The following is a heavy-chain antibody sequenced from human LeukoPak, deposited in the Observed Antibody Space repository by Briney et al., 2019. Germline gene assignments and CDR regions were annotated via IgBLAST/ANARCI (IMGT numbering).Heavy chain of an antibody. CDR1: GFTFSSYW. V-gene: IGHV3-7*03. CDR3: ARVGAPWIRDYYYYGMDV. Sequence: PGGSLRLSCAASGFTFSSYWMSWVRQAPGKGLEWVANIKKEGSEKYYVDSVKGRFTISRDNAKNSLYLQMNSLRAEDTAVYYCARVGAPWIRDYYYYGMDVWGQGTTVTVSS. J-gene: IGHJ6*02. D-gene: IGHD5-18*01. CDR2: IKKEGSEK.